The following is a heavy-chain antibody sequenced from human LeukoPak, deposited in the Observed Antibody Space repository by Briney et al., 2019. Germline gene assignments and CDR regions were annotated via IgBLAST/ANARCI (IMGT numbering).Heavy chain of an antibody. CDR2: IYYSGST. V-gene: IGHV4-61*01. CDR1: GGSVSSGSYY. J-gene: IGHJ5*02. Sequence: PSETLSLTCTVSGGSVSSGSYYWSWIRQPPGKGLEWIGYIYYSGSTNYNPSLKSRVTISVDTSKNQFSLKLSSVTAADTAVYYCARGSELRAKYYDYVWGSYRYNWFDPWGQGTLVTVSS. D-gene: IGHD3-16*02. CDR3: ARGSELRAKYYDYVWGSYRYNWFDP.